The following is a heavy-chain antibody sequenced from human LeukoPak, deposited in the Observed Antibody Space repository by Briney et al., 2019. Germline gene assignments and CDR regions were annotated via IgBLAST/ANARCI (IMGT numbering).Heavy chain of an antibody. CDR2: IYYSGST. CDR1: GGSISSSSYY. Sequence: SETLSLTCTVSGGSISSSSYYWGWIRQPPGKGLEWIGSIYYSGSTYYNPSLKSRVTISVDTSKNQFSLKLSSVTAADTAVYYCARAPNLQDYYYDSSGYFDYWGQGTLVTVSS. J-gene: IGHJ4*02. CDR3: ARAPNLQDYYYDSSGYFDY. D-gene: IGHD3-22*01. V-gene: IGHV4-39*07.